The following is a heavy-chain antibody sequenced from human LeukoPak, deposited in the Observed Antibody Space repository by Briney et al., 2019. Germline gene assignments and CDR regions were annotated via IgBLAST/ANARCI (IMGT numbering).Heavy chain of an antibody. CDR3: ARTAASGYCSGGSCHSYYYYVMDV. J-gene: IGHJ6*04. CDR1: GGSFSGYY. V-gene: IGHV4-34*01. CDR2: INHSGST. D-gene: IGHD2-15*01. Sequence: SETLFLTCAVYGGSFSGYYWSWIRQPPGKGLEWIGEINHSGSTNYNPSLKSRVTISVDTSKNQFSLKLSSVTAADTAVYYCARTAASGYCSGGSCHSYYYYVMDVWGKGTTVTVSS.